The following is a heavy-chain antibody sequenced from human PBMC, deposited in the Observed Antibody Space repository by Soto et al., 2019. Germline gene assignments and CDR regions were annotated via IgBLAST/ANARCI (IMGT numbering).Heavy chain of an antibody. V-gene: IGHV1-18*01. D-gene: IGHD6-19*01. Sequence: QVQLVQSGAEVKKPGASVKVSCKASGYTVTSYGISWVRQAPGQGLEWMGWISAYNGNTKYEQKRKGRVTMTTDTSTSTGYMDLRSLRYDDTAVYYCARELAVALIDYWGQGNLFTVSS. CDR1: GYTVTSYG. J-gene: IGHJ4*02. CDR2: ISAYNGNT. CDR3: ARELAVALIDY.